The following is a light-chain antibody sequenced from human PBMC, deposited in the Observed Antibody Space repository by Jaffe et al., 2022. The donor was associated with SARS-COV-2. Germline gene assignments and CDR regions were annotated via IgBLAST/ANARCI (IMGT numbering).Light chain of an antibody. CDR2: GAS. Sequence: DIPLTQSPSFLSASIGDRVTITCRASQGISTYLAWYQQKPGKAPKLLIYGASTVQSGVPSRFSGSGSGTEFTLTISSLQPEDFATYYCQQINFSPFFGGGTKVEIK. CDR1: QGISTY. CDR3: QQINFSPF. V-gene: IGKV1-9*01. J-gene: IGKJ4*01.